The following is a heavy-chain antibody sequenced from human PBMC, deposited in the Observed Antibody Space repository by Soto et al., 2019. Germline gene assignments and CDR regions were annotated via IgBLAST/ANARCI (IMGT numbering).Heavy chain of an antibody. CDR2: IYYSGST. D-gene: IGHD3-3*01. CDR3: ARRPYDFWSGYYLYFDY. Sequence: SETLSLTCTVSGGSISSSSYYWFWIRHPPGKGLEWIGSIYYSGSTYYNPSLKSRVTISVDTSKNQFSLKLSSVTAADTAVYYCARRPYDFWSGYYLYFDYWGQGTLVTVSS. V-gene: IGHV4-39*01. CDR1: GGSISSSSYY. J-gene: IGHJ4*02.